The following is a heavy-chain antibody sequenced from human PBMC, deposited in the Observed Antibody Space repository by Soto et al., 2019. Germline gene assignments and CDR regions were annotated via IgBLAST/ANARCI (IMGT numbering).Heavy chain of an antibody. V-gene: IGHV1-24*01. CDR2: FDPEDGET. Sequence: ASVKVSCKVSGYTLTELSMHWVRQAPGKGLEWMGGFDPEDGETIYAQKFQGRVAMTEDTSTDTAYMELSSLRSEGTAVYYCATELAGYSSGWFGAFDIWGQGTMVTVSS. D-gene: IGHD6-19*01. J-gene: IGHJ3*02. CDR1: GYTLTELS. CDR3: ATELAGYSSGWFGAFDI.